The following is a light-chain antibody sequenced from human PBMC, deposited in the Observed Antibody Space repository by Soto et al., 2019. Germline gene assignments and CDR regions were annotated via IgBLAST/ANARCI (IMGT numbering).Light chain of an antibody. CDR3: SSFTAYNTVV. CDR1: YSDVGTYNY. V-gene: IGLV2-14*01. Sequence: QSVLTQPASVSGSPGQSITISCTGSYSDVGTYNYVSWYQQHPGTAPKLMIHEVSDRPSGVSNRFSGSKSGNTASLTISGLQAEDEADYYCSSFTAYNTVVFGGVTKLTVL. CDR2: EVS. J-gene: IGLJ2*01.